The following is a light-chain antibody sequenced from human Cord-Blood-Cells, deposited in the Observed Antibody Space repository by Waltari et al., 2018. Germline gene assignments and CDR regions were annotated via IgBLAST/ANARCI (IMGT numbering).Light chain of an antibody. CDR1: QAISNY. Sequence: DIQMTQSPSSLSASVGDRVTITCRASQAISNYLAWYQQKPGKVPKLLIYAASTLQSGVPSRFSGSGSGTDFTLTISSLQPEDVATYYGQKYNSAPYTFGQGTKLEIK. J-gene: IGKJ2*01. CDR2: AAS. CDR3: QKYNSAPYT. V-gene: IGKV1-27*01.